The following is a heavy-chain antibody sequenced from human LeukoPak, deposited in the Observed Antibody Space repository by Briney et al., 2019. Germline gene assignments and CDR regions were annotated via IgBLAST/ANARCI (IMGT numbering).Heavy chain of an antibody. Sequence: GGSLRLSCVASGFTFDDYAMHWVRQAPGKGLEWVSGISWNSGSIGYADSVKGRSTISRDNAKNSLYLHMNSLRAEDTALYYCAKDLGYVGATVGFDYWGQGTLVTVSS. CDR3: AKDLGYVGATVGFDY. CDR1: GFTFDDYA. J-gene: IGHJ4*02. V-gene: IGHV3-9*01. D-gene: IGHD1-26*01. CDR2: ISWNSGSI.